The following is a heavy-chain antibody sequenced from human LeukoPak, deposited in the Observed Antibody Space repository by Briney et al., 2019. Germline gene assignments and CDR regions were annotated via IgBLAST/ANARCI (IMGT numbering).Heavy chain of an antibody. D-gene: IGHD6-6*01. V-gene: IGHV3-53*01. CDR1: GFTVRNEY. CDR2: IYGGGDT. J-gene: IGHJ4*02. CDR3: TRLLPSSHHFFDS. Sequence: PGGSLRLSCAVSGFTVRNEYMSWVRQAPGKGLEWVSVIYGGGDTYYADSVRGRFTISRDNFENALFLQMDSLRAEDTAVYYCTRLLPSSHHFFDSWGQGTLVTVSS.